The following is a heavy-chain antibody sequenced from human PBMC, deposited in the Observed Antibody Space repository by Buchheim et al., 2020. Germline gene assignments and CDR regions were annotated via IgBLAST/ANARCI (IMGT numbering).Heavy chain of an antibody. CDR1: GGSFSGYY. Sequence: QVQLQQWGAGLLKPSETLSLTCAVYGGSFSGYYWSWIRQPPGKGLEWIGEINHSGSTNYNPSLKSRVTISVDTSKNQFSLQLSSVTAADTAVYCCARGDYDFWSGTIRGFDPWGQGTL. CDR2: INHSGST. CDR3: ARGDYDFWSGTIRGFDP. J-gene: IGHJ5*02. D-gene: IGHD3-3*01. V-gene: IGHV4-34*01.